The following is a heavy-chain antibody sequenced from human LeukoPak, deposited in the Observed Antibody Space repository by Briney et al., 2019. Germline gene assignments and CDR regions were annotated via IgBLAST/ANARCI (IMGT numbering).Heavy chain of an antibody. CDR2: IYTTGNT. Sequence: PSETLSLTCTVSGGSFSIGNYYWTWIRQPAGKGLEWIGRIYTTGNTLYNPSLKSRVTISVDTPKNQFSLKLSSVTAADTAVYYCARVAGDYIYYWGQGTLVTVSS. D-gene: IGHD4-17*01. CDR3: ARVAGDYIYY. CDR1: GGSFSIGNYY. J-gene: IGHJ4*02. V-gene: IGHV4-61*02.